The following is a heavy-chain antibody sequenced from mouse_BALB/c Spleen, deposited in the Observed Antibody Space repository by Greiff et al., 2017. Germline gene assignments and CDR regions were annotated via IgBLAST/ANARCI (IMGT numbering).Heavy chain of an antibody. Sequence: EVKLMESGGGLVQPGGSLRLSCATSGFTFTGYYMSWVRQPPGKALEWLGFIRNKANGNTTEYSASVKGRFTISRDNSQSILYLQMNTRRAEASATYDCARVRGRTVVAKEGFADWGQGTLVTVSA. CDR3: ARVRGRTVVAKEGFAD. CDR2: IRNKANGNTT. D-gene: IGHD1-1*01. CDR1: GFTFTGYY. J-gene: IGHJ3*01. V-gene: IGHV7-3*02.